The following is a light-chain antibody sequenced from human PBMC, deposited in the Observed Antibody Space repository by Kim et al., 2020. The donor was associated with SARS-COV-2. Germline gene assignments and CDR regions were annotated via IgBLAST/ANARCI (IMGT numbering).Light chain of an antibody. CDR1: RSDVGGYNY. CDR2: AVS. CDR3: TSYTSSITWV. Sequence: QSALTQPASVSGSPGQSITMSCTGTRSDVGGYNYVSWYQQHPGKAPKLVVYAVSKRPSGVSNRFSGSKSGNTASLTISGLQAEDEADYYCTSYTSSITWVFGGGTQLTVL. V-gene: IGLV2-14*01. J-gene: IGLJ3*02.